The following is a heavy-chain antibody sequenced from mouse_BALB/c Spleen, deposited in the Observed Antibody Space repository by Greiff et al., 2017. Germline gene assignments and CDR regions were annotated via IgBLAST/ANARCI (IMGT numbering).Heavy chain of an antibody. Sequence: DVMLVESGGGLVQPGGSLKLSCAASGFTFSSYGMSWVRQTPDKRLELVATINSNGGSTYYPDSVKGRFTISRDNAKNTLYLQMSSLKSEDTAMYYCARDDDGYYFDYWGQGTTLTVSS. D-gene: IGHD2-3*01. CDR3: ARDDDGYYFDY. CDR1: GFTFSSYG. V-gene: IGHV5-6-3*01. J-gene: IGHJ2*01. CDR2: INSNGGST.